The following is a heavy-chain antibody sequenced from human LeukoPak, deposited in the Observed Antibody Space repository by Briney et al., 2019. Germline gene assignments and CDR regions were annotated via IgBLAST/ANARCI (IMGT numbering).Heavy chain of an antibody. D-gene: IGHD1-26*01. Sequence: GGSLRLSCAASGFTFSDYYMSWIRQAPGEGLDWVSYISSSASTIYYAGSVKGRFTISRDNAKNSLYLQMNSLRAEDTAVYYCARASLLSRDGNFDYWGQGTLVTVSS. V-gene: IGHV3-11*01. CDR3: ARASLLSRDGNFDY. CDR1: GFTFSDYY. CDR2: ISSSASTI. J-gene: IGHJ4*02.